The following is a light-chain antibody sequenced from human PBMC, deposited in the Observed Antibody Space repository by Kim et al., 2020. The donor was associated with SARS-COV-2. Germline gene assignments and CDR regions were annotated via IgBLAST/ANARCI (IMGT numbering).Light chain of an antibody. CDR1: QTVVYSYDNKNY. V-gene: IGKV4-1*01. Sequence: ATINSRASQTVVYSYDNKNYLARYQQKPGQAPKLLSYWASALETGVPDRCSGSGSGTDFTLTIASLQAEDVAVYYCQQYYSTPITFGQGTRLEIK. J-gene: IGKJ5*01. CDR2: WAS. CDR3: QQYYSTPIT.